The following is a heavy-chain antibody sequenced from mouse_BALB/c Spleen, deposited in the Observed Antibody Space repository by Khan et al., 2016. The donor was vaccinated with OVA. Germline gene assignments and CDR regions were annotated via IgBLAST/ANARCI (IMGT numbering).Heavy chain of an antibody. CDR1: GYIFTDYV. D-gene: IGHD4-1*01. Sequence: QVQLQQSGPELVKPGASVKMSCKASGYIFTDYVMNWVKQRTGQGLEWIGQIYPGSDSTYYNEKFKDKATLTADRSSSTAYMPLNSLTSEDSAVYFCARGGWDVFAYWGHGTLVTVSA. CDR2: IYPGSDST. J-gene: IGHJ3*01. CDR3: ARGGWDVFAY. V-gene: IGHV1-77*01.